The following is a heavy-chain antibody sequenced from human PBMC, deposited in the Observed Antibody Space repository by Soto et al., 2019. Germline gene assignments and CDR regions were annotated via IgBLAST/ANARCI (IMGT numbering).Heavy chain of an antibody. CDR2: IRSKANSYAT. J-gene: IGHJ6*02. Sequence: PGGSLRLSCAASGFTFSGSAMHWVRQASGKGLEWVGRIRSKANSYATAYAASVKGRFTISRDDSKNTAYLQMNSLKTEDTAVYYCTTLGSYYFSPHYYYYGMGVWGQGTTVTVSS. V-gene: IGHV3-73*01. CDR3: TTLGSYYFSPHYYYYGMGV. D-gene: IGHD1-26*01. CDR1: GFTFSGSA.